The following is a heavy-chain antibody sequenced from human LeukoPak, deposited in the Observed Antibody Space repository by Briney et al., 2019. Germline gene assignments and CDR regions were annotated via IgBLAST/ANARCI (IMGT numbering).Heavy chain of an antibody. V-gene: IGHV3-23*01. CDR1: GFAFSSYA. Sequence: GGSMRLSCAASGFAFSSYAMSWVRQAPGKGLEWVSAISGSGGSTYYADSVKGRFTISRDNSKNTLYLQMNSLRAEDTAVYYCPKEYSGSYSGDYSGQGTLVTVSS. J-gene: IGHJ4*02. CDR2: ISGSGGST. D-gene: IGHD1-26*01. CDR3: PKEYSGSYSGDY.